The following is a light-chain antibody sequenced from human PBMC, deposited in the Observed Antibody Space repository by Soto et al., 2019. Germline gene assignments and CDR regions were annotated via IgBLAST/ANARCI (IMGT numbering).Light chain of an antibody. CDR2: EVT. J-gene: IGLJ1*01. Sequence: QSALTQPPSASGSPEQSVTISCTGTSSDVGNYNYVSWYQQHPGKAPKLMIYEVTKRPSGVPDRFSGSKSGNTASLTVSGLQAEDEADYYCCSYPGGNSPYVIGTGTKLTVL. V-gene: IGLV2-8*01. CDR1: SSDVGNYNY. CDR3: CSYPGGNSPYV.